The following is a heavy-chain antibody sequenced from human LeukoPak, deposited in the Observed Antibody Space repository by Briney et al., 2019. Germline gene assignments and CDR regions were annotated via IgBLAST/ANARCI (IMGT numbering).Heavy chain of an antibody. CDR2: ITNGGSTI. CDR3: ARSIGLTGGGVDV. CDR1: GFTFSDYT. D-gene: IGHD3-9*01. V-gene: IGHV3-11*01. Sequence: GGSLRLSCAASGFTFSDYTMNWVRQAPGKGLEWVSYITNGGSTIHHADSVKGRFTISRDNAKKTLYLQMNSLRAEDTAVYYCARSIGLTGGGVDVWGQGTTVTVSS. J-gene: IGHJ6*02.